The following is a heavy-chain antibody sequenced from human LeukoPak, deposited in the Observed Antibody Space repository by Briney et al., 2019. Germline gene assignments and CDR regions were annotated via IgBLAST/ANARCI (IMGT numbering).Heavy chain of an antibody. V-gene: IGHV4-61*08. CDR2: IYYSGST. J-gene: IGHJ4*02. CDR3: ARRGGSGRSFDY. D-gene: IGHD3-10*01. CDR1: GASVSSGGYY. Sequence: SETLSLTCTVSGASVSSGGYYWSWIRQPPGKGLEWIGYIYYSGSTNYNPSLRSRVTISVDTSKNQFSLKVNSVTAADTAIYYCARRGGSGRSFDYWGQGTLVTVSS.